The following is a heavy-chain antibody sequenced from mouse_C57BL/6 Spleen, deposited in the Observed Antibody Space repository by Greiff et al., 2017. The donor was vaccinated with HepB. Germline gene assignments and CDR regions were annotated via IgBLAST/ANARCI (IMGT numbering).Heavy chain of an antibody. CDR2: INPNYGTT. V-gene: IGHV1-39*01. CDR1: GYSFTDYN. Sequence: VQLKESGPERVKPGASVKISCKASGYSFTDYNMNWVKQSNGKSLEWIGVINPNYGTTSYNQKFKGKATLTVDQSSSTAYMQLNSLTSEDSAVYYCASITTVVRYAMDYWGQGTSVTVSS. D-gene: IGHD1-1*01. CDR3: ASITTVVRYAMDY. J-gene: IGHJ4*01.